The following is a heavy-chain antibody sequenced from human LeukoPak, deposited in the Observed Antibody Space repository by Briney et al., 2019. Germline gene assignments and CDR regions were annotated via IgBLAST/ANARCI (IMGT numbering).Heavy chain of an antibody. CDR1: GGSISSSNW. D-gene: IGHD3-16*01. Sequence: KPSGTLSLTCAVSGGSISSSNWWSWIRPPPGKGLEWIGYIYYSGSTYYNPSLKSRVTISVDTSKNQFSLKLSSVTAADTAVYYCARDLASYFDYWGQGTLVTVSS. J-gene: IGHJ4*02. V-gene: IGHV4-30-4*01. CDR3: ARDLASYFDY. CDR2: IYYSGST.